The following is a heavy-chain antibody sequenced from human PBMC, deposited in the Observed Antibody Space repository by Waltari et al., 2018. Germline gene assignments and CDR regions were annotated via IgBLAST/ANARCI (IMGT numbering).Heavy chain of an antibody. CDR2: IGPDGSDK. V-gene: IGHV3-7*01. D-gene: IGHD1-1*01. CDR1: GFTISRFW. CDR3: VGWNDPINS. J-gene: IGHJ4*02. Sequence: EAQLVQSGGGLVQPGGSLTPPCAAYGFTISRFWMTWIRQAPGQGLQWVAHIGPDGSDKYYVDSVKGRFTISRDNAENSLLLQMSSLRVEDTALYYCVGWNDPINSWGQGTLVAVSS.